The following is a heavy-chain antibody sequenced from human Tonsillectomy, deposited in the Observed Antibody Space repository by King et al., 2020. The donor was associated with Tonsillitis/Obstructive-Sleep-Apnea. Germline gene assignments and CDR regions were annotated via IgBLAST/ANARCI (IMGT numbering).Heavy chain of an antibody. D-gene: IGHD6-13*01. Sequence: VQLVESGGGLVQPGGSLRLSCAASGFTFSSDWMSGVRQAPGKGREWVANIKKDGSEKYYVDSVKGRVTISRDKAKNSLYMQMNSLRAEDTAVYYCANLLRQHLVFDAFDIWGQGTMVTVSS. J-gene: IGHJ3*02. CDR1: GFTFSSDW. CDR3: ANLLRQHLVFDAFDI. CDR2: IKKDGSEK. V-gene: IGHV3-7*02.